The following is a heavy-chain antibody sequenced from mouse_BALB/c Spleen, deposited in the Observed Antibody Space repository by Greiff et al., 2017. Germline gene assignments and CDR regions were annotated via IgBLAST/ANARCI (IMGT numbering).Heavy chain of an antibody. V-gene: IGHV5-17*02. CDR2: ISSCSSTN. J-gene: IGHJ4*01. D-gene: IGHD1-1*01. CDR1: GFTFSSFG. CDR3: ARGAAVVAPYAMDY. Sequence: VQLLQSGGGLVQPGGSRKLSCAASGFTFSSFGMHWVRQAPEKGLEWVAYISSCSSTNYYADTVKGRSTITRDNPKNTLFLQMTSRMSEDTAMNYCARGAAVVAPYAMDYWGQGTSVTVSS.